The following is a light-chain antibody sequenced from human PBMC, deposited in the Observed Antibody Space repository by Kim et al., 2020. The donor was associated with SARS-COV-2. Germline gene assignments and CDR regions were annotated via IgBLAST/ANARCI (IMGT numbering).Light chain of an antibody. J-gene: IGLJ3*02. CDR1: SSNIGSNP. CDR2: GDN. CDR3: ATWDDSLNGGV. V-gene: IGLV1-44*01. Sequence: GQRVTISCSGSSSNIGSNPVNWFQRLPGTAPRLLIYGDNQRPSGVPDRFSASKSGTSASLAISGLQSEDETYYYCATWDDSLNGGVFGGGTQLTVL.